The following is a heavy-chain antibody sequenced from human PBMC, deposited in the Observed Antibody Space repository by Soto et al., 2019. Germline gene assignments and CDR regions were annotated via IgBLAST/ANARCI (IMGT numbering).Heavy chain of an antibody. CDR2: ISYDGSNK. V-gene: IGHV3-30*18. J-gene: IGHJ4*02. CDR1: GFTFSSYG. Sequence: PGGSLRLSCAASGFTFSSYGMHWVRQAPGKGLEWVAVISYDGSNKYYADSVKGRFTISRDNSKNTLYLQMSSLRAEDTAVYYCVKETYDYVWVPPAFDYWGQGTLVTVSS. D-gene: IGHD3-16*01. CDR3: VKETYDYVWVPPAFDY.